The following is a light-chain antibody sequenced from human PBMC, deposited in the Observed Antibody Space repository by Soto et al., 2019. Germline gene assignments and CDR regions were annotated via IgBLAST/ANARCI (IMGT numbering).Light chain of an antibody. CDR1: QSVSSSY. CDR2: GAS. J-gene: IGKJ4*01. V-gene: IGKV3-20*01. CDR3: QQYGDSPLT. Sequence: EIVLTQSPGTLSLSPGERATLSCRAGQSVSSSYLAWYQQKPGQAPRLLIYGASSRATGIPDRFSGSGSGTDFTLTISRLEPEDFAVYYCQQYGDSPLTFDGGTKVEFK.